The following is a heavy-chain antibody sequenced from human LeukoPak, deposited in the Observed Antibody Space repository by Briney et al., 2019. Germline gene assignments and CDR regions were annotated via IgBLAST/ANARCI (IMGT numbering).Heavy chain of an antibody. Sequence: PGGSLRLSCAASGFTFSSYGMHWVRQAPGKGLEWVAFIRYDGSNKYYADSVKGRFTISRDNSKNTLYLQMNSLRAEDTAVYYCAKESEMATTPLDYWGQGTLVTVSS. D-gene: IGHD5-24*01. V-gene: IGHV3-30*02. CDR1: GFTFSSYG. J-gene: IGHJ4*02. CDR3: AKESEMATTPLDY. CDR2: IRYDGSNK.